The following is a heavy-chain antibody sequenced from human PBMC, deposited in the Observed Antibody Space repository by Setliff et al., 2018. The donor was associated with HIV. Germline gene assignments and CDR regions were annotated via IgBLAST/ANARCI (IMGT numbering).Heavy chain of an antibody. D-gene: IGHD6-13*01. Sequence: ASVKVSCKASGYTFTSYDINWVRQATGQGLEWTGWMNPNSGNTGYAQKFQGRVTMTRNTSISTAYMELSSLRSEDTAVYYCARGSYSSSWYGYYYYYGMDVWGQGTTVTVSS. J-gene: IGHJ6*02. CDR2: MNPNSGNT. CDR3: ARGSYSSSWYGYYYYYGMDV. CDR1: GYTFTSYD. V-gene: IGHV1-8*01.